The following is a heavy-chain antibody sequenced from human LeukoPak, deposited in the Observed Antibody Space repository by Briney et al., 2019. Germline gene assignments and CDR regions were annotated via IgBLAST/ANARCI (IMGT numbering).Heavy chain of an antibody. J-gene: IGHJ4*02. D-gene: IGHD3-10*01. Sequence: SETLSLTCTVSGGSISSGGYYWSWIRQHPGKGLEWIGYIYYSGSTYYNPSLKSRVTISVDTSKNQFSLKLSSVTAADTAVYYCARADYGSGSYFDYWGQGTLVTVSS. CDR1: GGSISSGGYY. V-gene: IGHV4-31*03. CDR3: ARADYGSGSYFDY. CDR2: IYYSGST.